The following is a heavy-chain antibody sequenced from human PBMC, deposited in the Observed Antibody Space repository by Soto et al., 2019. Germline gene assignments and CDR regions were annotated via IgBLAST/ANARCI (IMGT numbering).Heavy chain of an antibody. J-gene: IGHJ4*02. CDR1: VGSISSYSYY. V-gene: IGHV4-39*01. D-gene: IGHD3-16*01. CDR2: IYYRGST. Sequence: PSETLSLTCTVSVGSISSYSYYWDWIRQPPAWGLEWVGTIYYRGSTNYNPSLKSRATISVDTSKNQFSLKLSSVAAADTAVYYCAKFMREAVGKYYFDYWGQGILVTVSS. CDR3: AKFMREAVGKYYFDY.